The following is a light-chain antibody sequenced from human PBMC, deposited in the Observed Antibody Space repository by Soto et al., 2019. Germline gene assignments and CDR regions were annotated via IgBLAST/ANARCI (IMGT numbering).Light chain of an antibody. CDR3: QQYGTSRGT. CDR1: QTVSSDY. Sequence: IVLTQSPGTLSVSPGERATLSCRASQTVSSDYLAWYQQKPGQAPRLLLYGVSNRATGVPDRFSGSGSATDFTLTISRLEPEDVAVYYCQQYGTSRGTFGQGTILEIK. CDR2: GVS. V-gene: IGKV3-20*01. J-gene: IGKJ2*01.